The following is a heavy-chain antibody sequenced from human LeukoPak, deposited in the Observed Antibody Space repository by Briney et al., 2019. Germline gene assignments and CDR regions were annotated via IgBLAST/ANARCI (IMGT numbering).Heavy chain of an antibody. J-gene: IGHJ5*02. V-gene: IGHV4-39*02. CDR2: IHYSGST. CDR3: ARDLIAVAGNWFDP. CDR1: GGSISSSSYY. Sequence: SETLSLTCTVSGGSISSSSYYWGWIRQPPGKGLEWIGTIHYSGSTYYNPSLKSRVTISVDTSKNQFSLKLSSVTAADTAVYYCARDLIAVAGNWFDPWGQGTLDTVSS. D-gene: IGHD6-19*01.